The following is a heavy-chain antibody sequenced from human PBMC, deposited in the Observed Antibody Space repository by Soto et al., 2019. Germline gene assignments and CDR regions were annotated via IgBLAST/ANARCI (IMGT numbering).Heavy chain of an antibody. CDR2: ISSSGSTI. J-gene: IGHJ3*02. CDR3: ATSYADAFDI. V-gene: IGHV3-11*01. CDR1: GFSFSDYY. Sequence: PGGSLRLSCAAYGFSFSDYYMSWIRQAPGKGLEWVSYISSSGSTIYYADSVKGRFTISRDNAKNSLYLQMNSLRAEDTAVYYCATSYADAFDIWGQGTMVTVSS.